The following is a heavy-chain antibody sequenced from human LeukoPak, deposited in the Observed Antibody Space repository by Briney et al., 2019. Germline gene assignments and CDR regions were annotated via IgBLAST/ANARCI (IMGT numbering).Heavy chain of an antibody. CDR2: IGISSGNT. D-gene: IGHD5-12*01. J-gene: IGHJ4*01. Sequence: GGSLRLSCAASGFNFIDYSMNWVRQAPGEGLEWISYIGISSGNTKYADSVKGRFTISRDKARNSLYLQMNSLRVEDTAVYYGARDHRYAFDNWGHGTLVTVSS. CDR1: GFNFIDYS. V-gene: IGHV3-48*01. CDR3: ARDHRYAFDN.